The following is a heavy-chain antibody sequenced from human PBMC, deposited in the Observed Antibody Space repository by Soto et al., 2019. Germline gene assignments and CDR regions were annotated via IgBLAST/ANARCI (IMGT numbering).Heavy chain of an antibody. J-gene: IGHJ5*02. CDR1: GGSISSGGYY. Sequence: SETLSLTCTVSGGSISSGGYYWSWIRQHPGKGLEWIGYIYYSGSTYYNPSLKSRVTISVDTSKNQFSLKLSSVTAADTAVYYCARGYCSGGSCKNWEENWFDPWGQGTLVTVSS. CDR2: IYYSGST. D-gene: IGHD2-15*01. V-gene: IGHV4-31*03. CDR3: ARGYCSGGSCKNWEENWFDP.